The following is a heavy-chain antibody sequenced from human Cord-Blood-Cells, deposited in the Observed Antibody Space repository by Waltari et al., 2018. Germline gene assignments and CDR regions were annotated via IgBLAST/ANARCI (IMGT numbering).Heavy chain of an antibody. CDR2: ISGDGGST. V-gene: IGHV3-43*02. J-gene: IGHJ4*02. CDR3: ATPWGYGSGSYPIDY. CDR1: GFTFDDSA. D-gene: IGHD3-10*01. Sequence: EVQLVESGGGVVQPGGSLRLSCAASGFTFDDSAMHWVLPARGKGLGWVFLISGDGGSTYYADSVKGRFTISRDNSKNSLYLQMNSLRTEDTALYYCATPWGYGSGSYPIDYWGQGTLVTVSS.